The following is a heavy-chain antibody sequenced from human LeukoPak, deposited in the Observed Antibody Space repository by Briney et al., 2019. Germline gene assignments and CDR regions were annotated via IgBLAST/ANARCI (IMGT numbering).Heavy chain of an antibody. CDR1: GGSISTYY. CDR3: ARAPPRGGWFDP. V-gene: IGHV4-59*01. Sequence: SETLSLTRSVSGGSISTYYWTWIRQSPGKGLEWIGYIYYNGYTNFNPSLKSRVTISVDTSNNQFSLEVASVTAADTAVYYCARAPPRGGWFDPWGQGTLVTVSS. CDR2: IYYNGYT. J-gene: IGHJ5*02. D-gene: IGHD3-10*01.